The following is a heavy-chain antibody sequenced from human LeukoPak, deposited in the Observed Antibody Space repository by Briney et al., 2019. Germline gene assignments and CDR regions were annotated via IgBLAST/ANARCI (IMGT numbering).Heavy chain of an antibody. CDR3: AKAYGSGSYEGTYYFDY. D-gene: IGHD3-10*01. J-gene: IGHJ4*02. CDR2: ISWNSGSI. Sequence: PGGSLRLSCAASGFTFDDYVMHWVRQAPGKGLEWVSGISWNSGSIGYADSVKGRFTISRDNAKNSLYLQMNSLRAEDTALYYCAKAYGSGSYEGTYYFDYWGQGTLVTVSS. V-gene: IGHV3-9*01. CDR1: GFTFDDYV.